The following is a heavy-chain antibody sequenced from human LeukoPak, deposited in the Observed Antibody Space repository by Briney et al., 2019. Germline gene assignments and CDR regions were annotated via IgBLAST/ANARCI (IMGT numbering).Heavy chain of an antibody. J-gene: IGHJ1*01. Sequence: ASVKVSCKASGYTFTGYYMHWVRQAPGQGLEWMGWINPDSGNTKYAQEFQGRVTMTRDTSISTAYMELSRLRSDDMAVYYCARDGCFYDSSSLEYFQHWGQGTLVTVSS. CDR3: ARDGCFYDSSSLEYFQH. V-gene: IGHV1-2*02. CDR1: GYTFTGYY. CDR2: INPDSGNT. D-gene: IGHD3-22*01.